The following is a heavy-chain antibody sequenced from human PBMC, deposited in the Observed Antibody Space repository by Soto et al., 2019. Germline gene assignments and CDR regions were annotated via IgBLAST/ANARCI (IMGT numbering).Heavy chain of an antibody. CDR3: ATNHDDISGRTPLLFDS. CDR2: IHYSGST. CDR1: GDSIGTGGYY. D-gene: IGHD3-22*01. Sequence: QVQLQESGPGLVKPSQTLSLTCTVSGDSIGTGGYYWDWIRQHPGKGPEWIGYIHYSGSTYYNPSLKSLLTISLDTSKNQFSLHLSSVTAADTAVYYCATNHDDISGRTPLLFDSWGQGTLVTVSS. V-gene: IGHV4-31*01. J-gene: IGHJ4*02.